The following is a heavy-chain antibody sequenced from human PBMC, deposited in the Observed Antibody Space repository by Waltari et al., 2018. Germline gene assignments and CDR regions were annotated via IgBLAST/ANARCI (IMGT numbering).Heavy chain of an antibody. V-gene: IGHV4-59*08. CDR1: GGSITAYY. J-gene: IGHJ4*02. CDR2: IHYNPNT. D-gene: IGHD3-22*01. CDR3: ARHEAAGYYSY. Sequence: QVQLQESGPGLVKPSETLSLTCTVSGGSITAYYWSWIRQPPGKGLEWIGSIHYNPNTNYTPALKSRVTMSLDKSKNQFSLRLSSVIDTDTAVYYCARHEAAGYYSYWGQGTLVTVSS.